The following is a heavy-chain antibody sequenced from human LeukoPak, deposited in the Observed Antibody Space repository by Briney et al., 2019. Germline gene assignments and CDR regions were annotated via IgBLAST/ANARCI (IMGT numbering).Heavy chain of an antibody. CDR2: ISDGSSHI. D-gene: IGHD4-11*01. CDR3: ARGGDYRNYAMYSRNDF. V-gene: IGHV3-21*01. J-gene: IGHJ4*02. Sequence: GGSLRLSRAASGFIFSSYSMNWVRQAPGKGLEWVASISDGSSHIHYADSVQGRLTIFRDNFKNSLHLQMNSLRAEDTAVYYCARGGDYRNYAMYSRNDFWGQGTLVTVSS. CDR1: GFIFSSYS.